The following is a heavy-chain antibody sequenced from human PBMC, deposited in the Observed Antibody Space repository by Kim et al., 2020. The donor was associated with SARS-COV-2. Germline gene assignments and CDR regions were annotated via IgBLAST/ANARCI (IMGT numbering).Heavy chain of an antibody. J-gene: IGHJ6*01. D-gene: IGHD2-2*01. CDR3: ARAGHCSSTSCLYYYYG. CDR1: GFTFSSYA. CDR2: ISYDGSNK. V-gene: IGHV3-30*04. Sequence: GGSLRLSCAASGFTFSSYAMHWVRQAPGKGLEWVAVISYDGSNKYYADSVKGRFTISRDNSKNTLYLQMNSLRAEDTAVYYCARAGHCSSTSCLYYYYG.